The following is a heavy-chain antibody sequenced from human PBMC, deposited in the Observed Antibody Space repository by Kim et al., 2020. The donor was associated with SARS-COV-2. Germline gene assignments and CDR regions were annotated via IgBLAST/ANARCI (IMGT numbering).Heavy chain of an antibody. D-gene: IGHD5-18*01. CDR1: GYTFTSYA. J-gene: IGHJ5*02. Sequence: ASVKVSCKASGYTFTSYAMNWVRQAPGQGLEWMGWMNTNTGNPTYAQGFTGRFVFSLNTSVSTAYLQISSLKAEDTAVYYCAREKYSYGLNWFDPWGQGTLVTVSS. CDR3: AREKYSYGLNWFDP. CDR2: MNTNTGNP. V-gene: IGHV7-4-1*02.